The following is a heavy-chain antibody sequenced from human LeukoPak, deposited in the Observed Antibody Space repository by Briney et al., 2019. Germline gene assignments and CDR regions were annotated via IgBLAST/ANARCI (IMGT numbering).Heavy chain of an antibody. V-gene: IGHV2-26*01. Sequence: SGPTLVNPTETLTLTCTVSGFSLSNARMGVSWIRQPPGKALEWLSHIFSNDEKSYSTSLTSRLTISKDNSKSQVVLTMTNMDPVDTATYYCARILWFGELSAFDIWGQGTMVTVSS. J-gene: IGHJ3*02. CDR1: GFSLSNARMG. D-gene: IGHD3-10*01. CDR2: IFSNDEK. CDR3: ARILWFGELSAFDI.